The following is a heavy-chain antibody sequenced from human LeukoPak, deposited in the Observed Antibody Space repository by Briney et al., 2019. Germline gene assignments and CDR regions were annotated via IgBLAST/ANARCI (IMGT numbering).Heavy chain of an antibody. V-gene: IGHV4-59*08. CDR1: GGSISSYY. Sequence: SETLSLTCTVSGGSISSYYWSWIRQPPGKGLECIGYIYYSGSTNYNPSLKSRVTISVDTSKNQFSLKLSSVTAADTAVYYCARLIIGAAAAFDYWGQGTLVTVSS. CDR2: IYYSGST. D-gene: IGHD6-13*01. CDR3: ARLIIGAAAAFDY. J-gene: IGHJ4*02.